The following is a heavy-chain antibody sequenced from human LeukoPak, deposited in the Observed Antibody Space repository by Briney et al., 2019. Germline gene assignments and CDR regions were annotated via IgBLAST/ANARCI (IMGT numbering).Heavy chain of an antibody. CDR2: IKQDGSEK. J-gene: IGHJ4*02. CDR3: ARARGGYDFDY. CDR1: RFTFSSYW. D-gene: IGHD5-12*01. Sequence: PGGSLRLSCAASRFTFSSYWVSWVRQAPGKGLEWVANIKQDGSEKYYVDSVKGRFTISRDNAKNSLYLQLNSLRAEDTAVYYCARARGGYDFDYWGQGTLVTVSS. V-gene: IGHV3-7*03.